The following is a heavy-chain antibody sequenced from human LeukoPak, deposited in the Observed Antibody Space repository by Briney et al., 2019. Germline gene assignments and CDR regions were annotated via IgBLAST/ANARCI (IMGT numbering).Heavy chain of an antibody. Sequence: GASVKVSCKASGHTFTSHDIKWVRQATGLGLEWLGWMSPKSGKTGYAQKFQGRVTMTRDTSISTAYMELSSLRFDDTAVYFCTREKDCADGICYEDWGQGTLVTVSS. CDR3: TREKDCADGICYED. D-gene: IGHD2-8*01. CDR1: GHTFTSHD. CDR2: MSPKSGKT. V-gene: IGHV1-8*01. J-gene: IGHJ4*02.